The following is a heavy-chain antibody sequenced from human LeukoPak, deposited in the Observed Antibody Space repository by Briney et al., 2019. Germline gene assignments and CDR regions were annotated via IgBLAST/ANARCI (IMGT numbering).Heavy chain of an antibody. CDR2: ISANGDGT. V-gene: IGHV3-23*01. CDR1: GFTFSSYS. CDR3: TKSTLGIGDS. J-gene: IGHJ4*02. Sequence: PGGSLRLSCAASGFTFSSYSMNWVRQAPGKGLEWVSSISANGDGTYYADSVMGRFTISRDNSENTLSLQMNSLRAEDTAVYYCTKSTLGIGDSWGQGTLVTVSS. D-gene: IGHD7-27*01.